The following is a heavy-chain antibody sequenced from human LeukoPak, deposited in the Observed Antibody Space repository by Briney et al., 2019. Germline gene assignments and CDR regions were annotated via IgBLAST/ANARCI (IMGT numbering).Heavy chain of an antibody. Sequence: AASVKVSCKASGGTFSSYAISWVRQAPGQGLEWMGRIIPILGIAKYAQKFQGRVTVTADKSTSTAYMELSSLRSEDTAVYYCASDAVTRLGGDYYYYGMDVWGQGTTVTVSS. CDR2: IIPILGIA. CDR3: ASDAVTRLGGDYYYYGMDV. D-gene: IGHD3-16*01. V-gene: IGHV1-69*04. J-gene: IGHJ6*02. CDR1: GGTFSSYA.